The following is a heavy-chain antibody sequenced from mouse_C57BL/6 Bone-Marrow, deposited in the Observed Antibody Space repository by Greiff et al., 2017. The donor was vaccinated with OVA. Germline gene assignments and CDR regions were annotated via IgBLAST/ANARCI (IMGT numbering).Heavy chain of an antibody. V-gene: IGHV8-8*01. CDR1: GFSLSTFGMG. J-gene: IGHJ3*01. Sequence: QVTLKVSGPGILQPSQTLSLTCSFSGFSLSTFGMGVGWIRQPSGKGLEWLAHIWWDDDKYYNPALKSRLTISKDTSKNQVFLKIANVDTADTATYYCARIAPPYYYGSSYDAYWGQGTLVTVSA. CDR2: IWWDDDK. D-gene: IGHD1-1*01. CDR3: ARIAPPYYYGSSYDAY.